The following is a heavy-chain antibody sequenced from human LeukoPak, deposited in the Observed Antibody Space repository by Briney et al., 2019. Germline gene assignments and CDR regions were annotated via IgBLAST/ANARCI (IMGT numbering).Heavy chain of an antibody. Sequence: ASVKVSCKASGYTFTAYDIHWVRQAPGQGLEWMGWINPNSGGTNYAQKFQGRVTMTWDTSISTAYMELSRLRSDDTAVYYCTRDVGSRYGHDCWGQGTLVTVSS. D-gene: IGHD5-18*01. CDR2: INPNSGGT. J-gene: IGHJ4*02. CDR1: GYTFTAYD. V-gene: IGHV1-2*02. CDR3: TRDVGSRYGHDC.